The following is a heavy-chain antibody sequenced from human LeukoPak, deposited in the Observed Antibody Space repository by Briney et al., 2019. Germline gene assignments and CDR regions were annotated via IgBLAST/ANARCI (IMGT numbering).Heavy chain of an antibody. CDR1: GFTFSNYA. Sequence: GRSPRLSCAASGFTFSNYAMHWVRQAPGKGLEWVAIISYDGSNEYYGDSVKGRFTISRDNSKNTLHLQMNSLRAEDTAVYYCARGGPQYGGYVHYWGQGTLVTVSS. D-gene: IGHD4/OR15-4a*01. CDR2: ISYDGSNE. J-gene: IGHJ4*02. CDR3: ARGGPQYGGYVHY. V-gene: IGHV3-30*04.